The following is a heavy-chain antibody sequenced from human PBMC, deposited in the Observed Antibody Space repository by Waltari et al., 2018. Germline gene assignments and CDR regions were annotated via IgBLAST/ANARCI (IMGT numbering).Heavy chain of an antibody. CDR3: ARAVVVVAAPYYFDY. J-gene: IGHJ4*02. D-gene: IGHD2-15*01. V-gene: IGHV4-38-2*01. CDR2: IYHSGST. CDR1: GYSISRGYS. Sequence: QVQLQESGPGLVKPSETLSLTGAVSGYSISRGYSWGWLRQPPGKGLEWIGSIYHSGSTYYNPSLKSRVTISVDTSKNQFSLKLSSVTAADTAVYYCARAVVVVAAPYYFDYWGQGTLVTVSS.